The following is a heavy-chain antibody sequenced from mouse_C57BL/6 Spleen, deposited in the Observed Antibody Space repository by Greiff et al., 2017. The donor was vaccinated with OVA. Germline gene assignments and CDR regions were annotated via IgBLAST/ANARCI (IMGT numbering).Heavy chain of an antibody. Sequence: EVKLMESGGGLVKPGGSLKLSCAASGFTFSDYGMHWVRQAPEKGLEWVAYISSGSSTIYYAATVKGRFTISRDNAKNTLFLQMTSLRSEDTAMYYCARAPYDYDETWFAYWGQGTLVTVSA. CDR3: ARAPYDYDETWFAY. D-gene: IGHD2-4*01. V-gene: IGHV5-17*01. CDR2: ISSGSSTI. CDR1: GFTFSDYG. J-gene: IGHJ3*01.